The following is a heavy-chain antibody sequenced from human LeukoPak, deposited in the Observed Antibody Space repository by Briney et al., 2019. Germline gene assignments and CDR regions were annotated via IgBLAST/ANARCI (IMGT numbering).Heavy chain of an antibody. V-gene: IGHV1-8*01. CDR2: MNPNSGNT. CDR1: GYTFTSYD. CDR3: ARGGLTIFGVEALYYYYYMDV. Sequence: ASVKVSCKASGYTFTSYDINWVRQATGQGLEWMGWMNPNSGNTGYAQKFQGRVTMTRNTSISTAYMELSSLRSEDTAVSYCARGGLTIFGVEALYYYYYMDVWGKGTTVTVSS. J-gene: IGHJ6*03. D-gene: IGHD3-3*01.